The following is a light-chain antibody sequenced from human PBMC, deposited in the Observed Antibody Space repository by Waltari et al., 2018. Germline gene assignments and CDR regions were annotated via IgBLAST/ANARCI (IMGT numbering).Light chain of an antibody. CDR3: AAWDDSLWGHVV. J-gene: IGLJ2*01. CDR2: RNN. Sequence: QSVLTQPPSASGTPGQRVTIPCSGSDSNLGNNSLFLDQHFPGLAPKLLIYRNNHWPSGVPDRFTGSKSGTSASLVISGLRSEDEADYYCAAWDDSLWGHVVFGGGAKVTVL. V-gene: IGLV1-47*01. CDR1: DSNLGNNS.